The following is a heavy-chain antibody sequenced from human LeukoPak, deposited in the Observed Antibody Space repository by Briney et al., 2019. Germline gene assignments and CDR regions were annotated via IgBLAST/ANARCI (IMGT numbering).Heavy chain of an antibody. V-gene: IGHV4-34*01. CDR3: ARGTMTTVTYYFDY. CDR2: INHSGST. CDR1: GGSLSGYY. D-gene: IGHD4-17*01. J-gene: IGHJ4*02. Sequence: SETLSLTCAVYGGSLSGYYWSWIRQPPGKGLGWIGEINHSGSTNYNPSLKSRVTISVDTSKNQFSLKLSSVTAADTAVYYCARGTMTTVTYYFDYWGQGTLVTVSS.